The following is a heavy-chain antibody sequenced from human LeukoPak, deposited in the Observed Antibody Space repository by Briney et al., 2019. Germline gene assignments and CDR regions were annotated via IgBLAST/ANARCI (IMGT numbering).Heavy chain of an antibody. CDR1: GGTFSAYY. CDR3: ARGQGTVTTH. J-gene: IGHJ4*02. CDR2: INHSGSA. Sequence: SETLSLTCAGSGGTFSAYYWPWLRQPPGKGLEWIGEINHSGSANYNPSLKSRVTISLDTSKNQFSLKLSSVTAADTAVYYCARGQGTVTTHWGQGTLVTVSS. D-gene: IGHD4-17*01. V-gene: IGHV4-34*01.